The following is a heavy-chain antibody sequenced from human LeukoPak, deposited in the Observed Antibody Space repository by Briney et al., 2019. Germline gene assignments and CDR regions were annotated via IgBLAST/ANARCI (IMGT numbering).Heavy chain of an antibody. V-gene: IGHV2-70*11. CDR1: GLSLPTTGMC. D-gene: IGHD3/OR15-3a*01. CDR2: IDWDDDK. Sequence: SGPALIKPPQTLTLTRTFSGLSLPTTGMCVSWIRQPPGKALEWLARIDWDDDKYYSTSLKTRLTISKDTSKNQVVLTMTNMDPVDTATYYCARRRTGDYFDYWGQGTLVTVSS. CDR3: ARRRTGDYFDY. J-gene: IGHJ4*02.